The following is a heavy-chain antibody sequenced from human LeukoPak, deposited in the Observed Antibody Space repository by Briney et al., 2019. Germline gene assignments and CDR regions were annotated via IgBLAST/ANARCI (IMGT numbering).Heavy chain of an antibody. V-gene: IGHV5-51*01. CDR3: ARHREDYYDSSCAFGY. D-gene: IGHD3-22*01. Sequence: GESLKISCKGSGYSFTSYWIGWVRQMPGKGLEWMGIIYPGDSGTRYSPSFQGQVTISADKSISTAYLQWSSLKASDTAMYYCARHREDYYDSSCAFGYWGQGTLVTVSS. CDR1: GYSFTSYW. J-gene: IGHJ4*02. CDR2: IYPGDSGT.